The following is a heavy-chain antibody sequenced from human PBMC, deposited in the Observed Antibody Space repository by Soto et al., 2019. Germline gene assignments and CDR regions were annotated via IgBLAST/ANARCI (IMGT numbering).Heavy chain of an antibody. J-gene: IGHJ6*02. Sequence: ASVKVSCKASGGTFSSYAISWVRQAPGQGLEWMGGIIPIFGTANYAQKFQGRVTITADESTSTAYMELSSLRSEDTAVYYCARSLYGVAQYYYGMDVWGQGTTVTVSS. V-gene: IGHV1-69*13. CDR1: GGTFSSYA. CDR3: ARSLYGVAQYYYGMDV. D-gene: IGHD2-8*01. CDR2: IIPIFGTA.